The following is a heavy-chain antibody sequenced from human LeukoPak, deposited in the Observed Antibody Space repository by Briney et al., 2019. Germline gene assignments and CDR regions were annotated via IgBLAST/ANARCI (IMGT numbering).Heavy chain of an antibody. V-gene: IGHV1-18*01. CDR2: ISAYNGNT. Sequence: ASVKVSCKASGYTFTSYGTSWVRQAPGQGLEWMGWISAYNGNTNYAQKLQGRVTMTTDTSTSTAYMELRSLRSDDTAVYYCARVGLDYYYYYMDVWGKGTTVTVSS. D-gene: IGHD3-16*01. J-gene: IGHJ6*03. CDR1: GYTFTSYG. CDR3: ARVGLDYYYYYMDV.